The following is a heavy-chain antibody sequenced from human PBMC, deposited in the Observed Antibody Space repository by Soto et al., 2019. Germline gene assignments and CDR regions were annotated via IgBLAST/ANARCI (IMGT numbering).Heavy chain of an antibody. CDR1: GYTFTSYY. D-gene: IGHD2-8*01. CDR3: ARHDRGKRYCTNGVCYIGPGYYYYRMDV. V-gene: IGHV1-46*01. Sequence: GASVKVSCKASGYTFTSYYMHWVRQAPGQGLEWMGIINPSGGSTSYAQKFQGRVTMTRDTSTSTVYMELSSLRSEDTAVYYCARHDRGKRYCTNGVCYIGPGYYYYRMDVWGQGPTVTVSS. CDR2: INPSGGST. J-gene: IGHJ6*02.